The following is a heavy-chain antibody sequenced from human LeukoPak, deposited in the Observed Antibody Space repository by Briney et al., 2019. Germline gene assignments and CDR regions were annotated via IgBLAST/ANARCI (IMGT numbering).Heavy chain of an antibody. CDR3: ASHHDILTGYPPELDY. CDR1: GGSISSYY. D-gene: IGHD3-9*01. Sequence: SETLSLTCTVSGGSISSYYWSWIRQPPGKGLEWIGYIYYSGSTNYNPSLKSRVTISVDTSKNQFSLKLSSVTAADTAVYYCASHHDILTGYPPELDYWGQGTLVTVSS. V-gene: IGHV4-59*08. J-gene: IGHJ4*02. CDR2: IYYSGST.